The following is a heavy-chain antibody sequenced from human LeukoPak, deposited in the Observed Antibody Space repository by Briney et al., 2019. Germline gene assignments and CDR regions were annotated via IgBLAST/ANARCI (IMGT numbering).Heavy chain of an antibody. CDR1: GFTFSNYE. V-gene: IGHV3-48*03. CDR2: ISSSGNTM. Sequence: GGSLRLSCAASGFTFSNYEMNWVRQAPGKGLEWVSYISSSGNTMYYADSVKGRFTTFRDNAKDSLYLQVNSLRAEDTAVYYCARGRGVDYWGQGTLVTVSS. CDR3: ARGRGVDY. J-gene: IGHJ4*02.